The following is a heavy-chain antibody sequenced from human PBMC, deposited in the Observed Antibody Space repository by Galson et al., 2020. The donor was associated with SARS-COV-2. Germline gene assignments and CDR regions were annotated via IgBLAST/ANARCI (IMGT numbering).Heavy chain of an antibody. D-gene: IGHD4-17*01. Sequence: SEPLSPTCAVPGTSIRSGSYSWNWIRQPPGKGLEWIWYISHSGGTYYNPSIKSRVTISGDRSKNQFSLRLSSVTAADTAVYYCARLHYGEYAPEAFDIWGPGTRVTVAS. CDR1: GTSIRSGSYS. V-gene: IGHV4-30-2*01. CDR3: ARLHYGEYAPEAFDI. J-gene: IGHJ3*02. CDR2: ISHSGGT.